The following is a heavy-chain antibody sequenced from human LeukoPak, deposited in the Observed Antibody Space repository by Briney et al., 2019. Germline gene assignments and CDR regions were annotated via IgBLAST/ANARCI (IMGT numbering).Heavy chain of an antibody. J-gene: IGHJ6*03. CDR2: ISAYNGNT. D-gene: IGHD5-12*01. CDR3: ARANHVDIVATTTYYYYYMDV. CDR1: GYTFTSYG. V-gene: IGHV1-18*01. Sequence: GASVKVSCKASGYTFTSYGISWVRQAPGQGLEWMGWISAYNGNTNYAQKLQRRVTMTTDTSTSTAYMELRSLRSDDTAVYYCARANHVDIVATTTYYYYYMDVWGKGTTVTVSS.